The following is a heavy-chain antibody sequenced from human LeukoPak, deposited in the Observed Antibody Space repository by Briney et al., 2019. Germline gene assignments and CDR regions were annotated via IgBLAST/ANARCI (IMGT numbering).Heavy chain of an antibody. CDR1: GFTFSSSA. CDR2: ISNNGGYT. CDR3: AKQLGYCSDGSCYFPY. V-gene: IGHV3-23*01. D-gene: IGHD2-15*01. Sequence: GGSLRLSCAASGFTFSSSAMSWVRQAPGKGLEWDSAISNNGGYTYNADSVQGRFTISRDNSKSTLCLQMNSLRAEDTAVYYCAKQLGYCSDGSCYFPYWGQGTLVTVSS. J-gene: IGHJ4*02.